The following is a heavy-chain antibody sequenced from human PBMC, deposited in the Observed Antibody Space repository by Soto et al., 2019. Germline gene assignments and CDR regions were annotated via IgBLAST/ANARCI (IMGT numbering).Heavy chain of an antibody. D-gene: IGHD3-16*02. CDR2: ISGSGGST. CDR1: GFTFCSFS. V-gene: IGHV3-23*01. Sequence: GGSLRLSFATPGFTFCSFSLSWVPQAPGEGRERGSAISGSGGSTYYADSVKGRFTISRDNSKNTLYLQMNSLRAEDTAVYYCAKDMITFGGVIDPSDYWGQGTLVTVSS. CDR3: AKDMITFGGVIDPSDY. J-gene: IGHJ4*02.